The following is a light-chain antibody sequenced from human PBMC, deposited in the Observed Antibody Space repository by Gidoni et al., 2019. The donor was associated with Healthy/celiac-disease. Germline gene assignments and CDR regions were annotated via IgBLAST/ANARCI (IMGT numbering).Light chain of an antibody. CDR2: QES. J-gene: IGLJ2*01. CDR3: QAWDSSTVV. CDR1: KLGDKY. V-gene: IGLV3-1*01. Sequence: SYELTQPPSVSVSPGQTASIPCSGDKLGDKYACWSQQKPGQYPVLVIYQESKRPSVIPERFSGSNSGNTATLTISGTQAMDEADYYCQAWDSSTVVFGGGTKLTVL.